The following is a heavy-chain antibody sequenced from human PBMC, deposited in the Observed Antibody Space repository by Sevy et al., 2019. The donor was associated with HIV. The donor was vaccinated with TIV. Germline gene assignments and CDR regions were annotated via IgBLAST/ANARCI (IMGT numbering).Heavy chain of an antibody. D-gene: IGHD1-1*01. CDR3: ERDPGMYGDYLLAYFDS. V-gene: IGHV3-33*01. Sequence: GGSLRLSCAASGFTPSTYGMHWVRQAPGKGLEWVAVIGYDGSNKYYADSVKGRFTISRDNSKNTLFLQMDSLRAEDTDVYYCERDPGMYGDYLLAYFDSWGQGTLVTVSS. CDR2: IGYDGSNK. J-gene: IGHJ4*02. CDR1: GFTPSTYG.